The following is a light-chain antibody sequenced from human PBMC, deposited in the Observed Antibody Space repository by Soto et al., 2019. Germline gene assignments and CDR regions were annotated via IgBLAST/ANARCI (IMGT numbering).Light chain of an antibody. CDR3: SSYAGTNTRYL. CDR2: EVS. Sequence: QSVLTQPPSASGSPGQSVTISCTGKNSDVGSYNYVSWYQQHPGKAPKLMIFEVSKRPSGVPDRFSGSKSGNTASLTVSGLQAEDEADYYCSSYAGTNTRYLFGTGTKLTV. CDR1: NSDVGSYNY. J-gene: IGLJ1*01. V-gene: IGLV2-8*01.